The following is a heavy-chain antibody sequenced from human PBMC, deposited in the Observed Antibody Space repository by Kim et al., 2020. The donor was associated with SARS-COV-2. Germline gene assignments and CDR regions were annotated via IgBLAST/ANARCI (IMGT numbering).Heavy chain of an antibody. CDR2: ISGSGGST. D-gene: IGHD3-10*01. V-gene: IGHV3-23*01. Sequence: GGSLRLSCAASGFTFSSYAMSWVRQAPGKGLEWVSAISGSGGSTYYADSVKGRFTISRDNSKNTLYLQMNSLRAEDTAVYYCAKDGPIADYYGSGSEYYYYYGMDVWGQGTTVTVSS. CDR1: GFTFSSYA. J-gene: IGHJ6*02. CDR3: AKDGPIADYYGSGSEYYYYYGMDV.